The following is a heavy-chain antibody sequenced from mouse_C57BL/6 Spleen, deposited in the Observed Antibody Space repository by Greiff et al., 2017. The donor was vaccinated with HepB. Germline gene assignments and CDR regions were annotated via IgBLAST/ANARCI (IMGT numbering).Heavy chain of an antibody. CDR2: INPSSGYT. CDR1: GYTFTSYT. CDR3: ARSSSYGYFDV. D-gene: IGHD1-1*01. Sequence: QVQLKQSGAELARPGASVKMSCKASGYTFTSYTMHWVKQRPGQGLEWIGYINPSSGYTKYNQKFKDKATLTADKSSSTAYMQLSSLTSEDSAVYYCARSSSYGYFDVWGTGTTVTVSS. J-gene: IGHJ1*03. V-gene: IGHV1-4*01.